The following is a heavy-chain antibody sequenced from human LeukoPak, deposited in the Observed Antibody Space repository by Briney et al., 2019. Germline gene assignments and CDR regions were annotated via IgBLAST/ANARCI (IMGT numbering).Heavy chain of an antibody. CDR1: GFTFSSYG. CDR3: ARARNDYDSSGFSTLDY. J-gene: IGHJ4*02. D-gene: IGHD3-22*01. Sequence: PGRSLRLSCAAYGFTFSSYGMHWVRQAPGKGLDWVAVIWYDGSNIYHGDSVKGRFTVSRDNSKNTLYLQMNSLRAEDTAVYYCARARNDYDSSGFSTLDYWGQGTLVTVSS. CDR2: IWYDGSNI. V-gene: IGHV3-33*01.